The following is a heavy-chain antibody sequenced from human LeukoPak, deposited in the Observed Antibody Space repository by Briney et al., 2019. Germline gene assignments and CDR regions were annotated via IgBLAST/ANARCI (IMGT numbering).Heavy chain of an antibody. CDR1: GFIVSNNH. CDR3: ARESWGPVGP. D-gene: IGHD7-27*01. CDR2: TYTDTSA. J-gene: IGHJ5*02. V-gene: IGHV3-66*02. Sequence: PGGSLRLSCAASGFIVSNNHMSWVRQAPGKGLEWVSLTYTDTSAYYADSVKGRFTISRVNSKNTLNLQMNSLRVEDTAVYYCARESWGPVGPWGQGTLVTVSS.